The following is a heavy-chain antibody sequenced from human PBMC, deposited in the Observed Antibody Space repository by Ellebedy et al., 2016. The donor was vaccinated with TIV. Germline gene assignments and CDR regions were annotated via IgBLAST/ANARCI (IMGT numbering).Heavy chain of an antibody. CDR1: GYTFTSYY. Sequence: AASVKVSCKASGYTFTSYYMHWVRQAPGQGLEWMGRIIPILGIANYAQKFQGRVTITADKSTSTAYMEPSSLRSEDTAVYYCARDSGYDFRYGMDVWGQGTTVTVSS. D-gene: IGHD5-12*01. J-gene: IGHJ6*02. V-gene: IGHV1-69*04. CDR3: ARDSGYDFRYGMDV. CDR2: IIPILGIA.